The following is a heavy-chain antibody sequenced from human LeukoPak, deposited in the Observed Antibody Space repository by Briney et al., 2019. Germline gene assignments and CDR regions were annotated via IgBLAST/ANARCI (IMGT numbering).Heavy chain of an antibody. J-gene: IGHJ4*02. CDR1: GGSFSGYY. CDR3: ARQWPIAVAGTGFDY. Sequence: PSETLSLTCAVYGGSFSGYYWSWLRQPPGKGLEWIGEINHSGSTNYNPSLKSRVTISVDTSKNQFSLKLSSVTAADTAVYYCARQWPIAVAGTGFDYWGQGTLVTVSS. CDR2: INHSGST. V-gene: IGHV4-34*01. D-gene: IGHD6-19*01.